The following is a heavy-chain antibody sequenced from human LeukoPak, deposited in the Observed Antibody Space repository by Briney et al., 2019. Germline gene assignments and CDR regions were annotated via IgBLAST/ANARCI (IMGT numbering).Heavy chain of an antibody. V-gene: IGHV1-8*03. D-gene: IGHD2-8*01. CDR2: MSTNNGKT. J-gene: IGHJ4*02. CDR1: GYTFTNYD. Sequence: ASVKFSCKASGYTFTNYDINWVRQATGQGLEWMGWMSTNNGKTGYAQKFQGRVTITRNTSISTAYMEVSSLSSEDTAVYYCARGSPKWSTLLDNWGQGTLVTVSS. CDR3: ARGSPKWSTLLDN.